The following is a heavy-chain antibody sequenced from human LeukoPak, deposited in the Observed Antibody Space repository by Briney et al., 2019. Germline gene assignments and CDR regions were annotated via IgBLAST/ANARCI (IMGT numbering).Heavy chain of an antibody. CDR2: VHYNGNN. D-gene: IGHD2-2*01. J-gene: IGHJ6*02. CDR3: ARGRHCKSTSCYSYDYYGMDV. CDR1: GGSISRSY. Sequence: PSETLSLTCTVSGGSISRSYWSWIRQSPGKGLEWIGDVHYNGNNHYNPSLKNRVSMSVDRSEKQFSLRLSSVTAADTAVYYCARGRHCKSTSCYSYDYYGMDVWGRGTTVIVSS. V-gene: IGHV4-59*01.